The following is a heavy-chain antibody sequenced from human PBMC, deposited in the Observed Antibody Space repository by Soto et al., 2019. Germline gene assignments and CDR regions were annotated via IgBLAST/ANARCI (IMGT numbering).Heavy chain of an antibody. D-gene: IGHD3-22*01. CDR3: ARGASTHYYDSSGYYKGPLDY. Sequence: QVQLVQSGADVKKPGSSVKVSCKASGGTFNIYSISWVRQAPGQGIEWMGGTIPLFGTAYYAQELQGRVTITADESTSTAYMELSSLRSEDTAVYFCARGASTHYYDSSGYYKGPLDYWGQGTLVTVSS. V-gene: IGHV1-69*01. J-gene: IGHJ4*02. CDR2: TIPLFGTA. CDR1: GGTFNIYS.